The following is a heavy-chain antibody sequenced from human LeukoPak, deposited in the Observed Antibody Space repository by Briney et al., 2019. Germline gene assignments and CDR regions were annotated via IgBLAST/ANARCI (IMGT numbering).Heavy chain of an antibody. CDR3: VRNLMRFTGLAY. CDR2: INSSGGST. V-gene: IGHV1-46*01. J-gene: IGHJ4*02. D-gene: IGHD2-8*02. Sequence: ASVKVSCKASGDTFTTSHMHWVRQAPGQGLEWMGKINSSGGSTTYAQQFQGRVSMTRDLSMSTVYMELSSLRSEDTAVYYCVRNLMRFTGLAYWGQGTLVTVSS. CDR1: GDTFTTSH.